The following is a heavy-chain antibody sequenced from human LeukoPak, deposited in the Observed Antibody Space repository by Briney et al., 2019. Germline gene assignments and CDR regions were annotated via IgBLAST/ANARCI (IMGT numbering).Heavy chain of an antibody. J-gene: IGHJ4*02. V-gene: IGHV3-15*01. CDR1: GFTFSSYW. CDR2: IKSKTDGGTT. Sequence: GGSLRLSCAASGFTFSSYWMDWVRQAPGKGLEWVGRIKSKTDGGTTDYAAPVKGRFTISRDDSKNTLYLQMNSLKTEDTAVYYCTTGPRRSDFDYWGQGTLVTVSS. CDR3: TTGPRRSDFDY.